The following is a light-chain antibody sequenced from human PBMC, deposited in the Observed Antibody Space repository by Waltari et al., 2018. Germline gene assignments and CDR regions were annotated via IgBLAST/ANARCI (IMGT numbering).Light chain of an antibody. Sequence: EIVMTQSPATLSLSPGERATLSCRASQSVSSNLAWYQQTPGQAPRLLIYGASTRATGIPARFSGSGAGTEFTLTISSLLSEDFALYYCQQYNNWPYTFGQGTKLEIK. CDR3: QQYNNWPYT. CDR1: QSVSSN. CDR2: GAS. J-gene: IGKJ2*01. V-gene: IGKV3-15*01.